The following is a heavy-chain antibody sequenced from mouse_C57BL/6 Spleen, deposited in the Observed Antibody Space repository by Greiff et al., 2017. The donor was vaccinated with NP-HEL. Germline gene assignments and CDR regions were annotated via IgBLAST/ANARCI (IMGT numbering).Heavy chain of an antibody. CDR2: IYPGDGDT. Sequence: QVHVKQSGAELVKPGASVKISCKASGYAFSSYWMNWVKQRPGKGLEWIGQIYPGDGDTNYNGKFKGKATLTADKSSSTAYMQLSSLTSEDSAVYFCARDYYDYDGYYAMDYWGQGTSVTVSS. J-gene: IGHJ4*01. D-gene: IGHD2-4*01. V-gene: IGHV1-80*01. CDR3: ARDYYDYDGYYAMDY. CDR1: GYAFSSYW.